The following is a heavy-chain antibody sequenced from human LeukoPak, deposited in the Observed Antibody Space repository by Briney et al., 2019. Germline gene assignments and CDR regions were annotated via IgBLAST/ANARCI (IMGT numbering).Heavy chain of an antibody. CDR3: ARERYCSSTSCYSAPGYINY. CDR2: IIPILGIA. J-gene: IGHJ4*02. Sequence: ASVKVSCKASGGTFSSYTISWVRQAPGQGLEWMGRIIPILGIANYAQKFQGRVTITADKSTSTAYMELSSLRSEGTAVYYCARERYCSSTSCYSAPGYINYWGQGTLVTVSS. D-gene: IGHD2-2*01. V-gene: IGHV1-69*04. CDR1: GGTFSSYT.